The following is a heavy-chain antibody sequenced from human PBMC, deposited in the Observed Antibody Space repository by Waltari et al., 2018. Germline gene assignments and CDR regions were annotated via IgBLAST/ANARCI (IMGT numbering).Heavy chain of an antibody. D-gene: IGHD6-13*01. Sequence: EVQLVESGGGVVQSGGSLRLSCAASGFSFEDHSMHWVRQPPGKGLEWFSVITWNGDRKYYADSVKGRFTISRDNNKDTLYLEMNSLRTEDTAFYYCVKDIGAAVGHMFDSWGQGTLVTVSS. V-gene: IGHV3-43*01. J-gene: IGHJ4*02. CDR1: GFSFEDHS. CDR3: VKDIGAAVGHMFDS. CDR2: ITWNGDRK.